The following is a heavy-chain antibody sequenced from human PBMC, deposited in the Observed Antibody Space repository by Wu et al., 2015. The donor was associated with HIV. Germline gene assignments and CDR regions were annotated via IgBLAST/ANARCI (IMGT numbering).Heavy chain of an antibody. J-gene: IGHJ4*02. Sequence: EVQLVQSGPEVQKPGTTVKISCKATGYKFSENYVHWVKQAPGKGLEWVGLVDPEDGETSYAGWSQDRVTVSADTSIDTVYMKLSSLRSEDTAVYYCVTEPKVATIXRRDYVGQGTLVSVSS. CDR3: VTEPKVATIXRRDY. D-gene: IGHD5-12*01. CDR1: GYKFSENY. V-gene: IGHV1-69-2*01. CDR2: VDPEDGET.